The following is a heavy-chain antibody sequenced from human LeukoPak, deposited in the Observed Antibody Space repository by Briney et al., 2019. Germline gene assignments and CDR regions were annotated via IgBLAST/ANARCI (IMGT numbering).Heavy chain of an antibody. CDR3: ARLSTWVTMVRASAKYYMDV. CDR2: INHSGST. Sequence: SETLSLTCAVSGGSISSSNWWSWVRQPPGKGLEWIGEINHSGSTNYNPSLKSRVTISVDTSKNQFSLKLSSVTAADTAVYYCARLSTWVTMVRASAKYYMDVWGKGTTVTISS. J-gene: IGHJ6*03. V-gene: IGHV4-4*02. D-gene: IGHD3-10*01. CDR1: GGSISSSNW.